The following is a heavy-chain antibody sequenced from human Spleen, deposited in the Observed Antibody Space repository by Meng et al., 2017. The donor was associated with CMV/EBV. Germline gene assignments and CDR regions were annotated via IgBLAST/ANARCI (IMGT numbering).Heavy chain of an antibody. CDR3: ARRGNGGNSDPFDY. J-gene: IGHJ4*02. V-gene: IGHV4-34*01. CDR1: GGSFSGYY. Sequence: SETLSLTCAVYGGSFSGYYWSWIRQPPGKGLEWIGEINHSGSTTYNPSLKSRVTMSVDTSKNQFSLNLSSMTAADTAVYYCARRGNGGNSDPFDYWGQGTLVTVSS. CDR2: INHSGST. D-gene: IGHD4-23*01.